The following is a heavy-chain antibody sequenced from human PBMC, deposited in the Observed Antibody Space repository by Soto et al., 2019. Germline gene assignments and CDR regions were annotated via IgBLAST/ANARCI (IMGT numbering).Heavy chain of an antibody. Sequence: QVQLVQSGAEVKKPGSSVKVSCKASGGTFSSYAISWVRQAPGQGLEWMGGIIPIFGTANYAQKFQGRVTITADESTSTDYMELSSLRSEDTAVYYCARGYYYDSSGYYELFDYWGQGTLVTVSS. D-gene: IGHD3-22*01. V-gene: IGHV1-69*01. J-gene: IGHJ4*02. CDR3: ARGYYYDSSGYYELFDY. CDR1: GGTFSSYA. CDR2: IIPIFGTA.